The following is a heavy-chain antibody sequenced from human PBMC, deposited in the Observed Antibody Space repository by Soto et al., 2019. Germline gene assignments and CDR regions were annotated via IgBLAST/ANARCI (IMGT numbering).Heavy chain of an antibody. J-gene: IGHJ4*02. V-gene: IGHV4-31*03. Sequence: QVQLQESGPGLVKPSQTLSLTCTVSGGSISSGGYYWSWIRQHPGKGLEWIGYIYYSGSTYYNPSLNSRVTISVDTSKNQFSLKLSSVTAADTAVYYCARSSYYYGSGSYSLDYWGQGTLVTVSS. CDR3: ARSSYYYGSGSYSLDY. CDR1: GGSISSGGYY. D-gene: IGHD3-10*01. CDR2: IYYSGST.